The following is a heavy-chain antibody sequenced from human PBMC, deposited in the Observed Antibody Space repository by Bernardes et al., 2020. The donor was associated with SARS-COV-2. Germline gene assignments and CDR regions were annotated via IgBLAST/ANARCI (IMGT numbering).Heavy chain of an antibody. CDR1: GGPISSGAFY. D-gene: IGHD3-16*01. J-gene: IGHJ4*02. CDR3: ASSFRYYRSLNDYSHAFDT. CDR2: IHYSGTT. Sequence: SETLSLTCTVSGGPISSGAFYWSWIRQHPGKGLEWIGYIHYSGTTSYNPSLKSRVTISVDTSQSHFSLNLASVTAADTAVYFCASSFRYYRSLNDYSHAFDTWGQDTLVSVSS. V-gene: IGHV4-31*03.